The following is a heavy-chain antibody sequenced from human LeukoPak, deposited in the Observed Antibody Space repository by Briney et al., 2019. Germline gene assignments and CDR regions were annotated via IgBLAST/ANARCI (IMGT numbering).Heavy chain of an antibody. CDR1: GFTFSNAW. Sequence: GGSLRLSCAASGFTFSNAWMSWVRQAPGKGLEWVGRIKTKTDGGTTDYAAPVKGRFTISRDDSKNTLYLQMNSLKTEDTAVYYCTTDQGFGVVSVFDYWGQGTLVTVSS. CDR2: IKTKTDGGTT. D-gene: IGHD3-3*01. J-gene: IGHJ4*02. CDR3: TTDQGFGVVSVFDY. V-gene: IGHV3-15*01.